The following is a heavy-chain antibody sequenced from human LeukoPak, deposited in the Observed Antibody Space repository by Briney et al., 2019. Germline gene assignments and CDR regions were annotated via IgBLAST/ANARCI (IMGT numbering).Heavy chain of an antibody. Sequence: PGGSLGLSCAASGFIFSSYAVTWVRQAPGKGLEWVSVISGSGETTYYADSVKGRFTISRDNSKNTLYLQMKSLRAEDTAVYHCARETSSFDSWGQGTLVTVSS. V-gene: IGHV3-23*01. CDR1: GFIFSSYA. CDR3: ARETSSFDS. CDR2: ISGSGETT. J-gene: IGHJ4*02.